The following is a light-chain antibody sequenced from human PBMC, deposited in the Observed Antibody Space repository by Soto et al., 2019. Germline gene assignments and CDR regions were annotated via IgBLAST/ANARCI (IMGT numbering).Light chain of an antibody. CDR3: SSYAGSSKVV. CDR2: EVT. V-gene: IGLV2-8*01. Sequence: QSALTQPPSASGSPGQSVTISCTGTSSDVGAYNYVSWYQQHPGKAPKLMISEVTKRPSGVPDRFSGSKSGNTASLTVSGLQAEDEADYYCSSYAGSSKVVFGSGTKVTVL. J-gene: IGLJ1*01. CDR1: SSDVGAYNY.